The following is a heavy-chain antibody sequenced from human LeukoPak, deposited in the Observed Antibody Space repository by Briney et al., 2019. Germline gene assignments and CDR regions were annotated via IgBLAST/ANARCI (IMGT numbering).Heavy chain of an antibody. CDR2: ITGSGGAT. D-gene: IGHD3-22*01. CDR3: TRHPDFYYDSSGPEYYFDY. Sequence: GGSLRLSCAASGFTFSTYAVNWVRQAPGKGLEWVSAITGSGGATYYADSVKGRFTISRDNSKNTLYLQMNSLKTEDTAVYYCTRHPDFYYDSSGPEYYFDYWGQGTLVTVSS. J-gene: IGHJ4*02. CDR1: GFTFSTYA. V-gene: IGHV3-23*01.